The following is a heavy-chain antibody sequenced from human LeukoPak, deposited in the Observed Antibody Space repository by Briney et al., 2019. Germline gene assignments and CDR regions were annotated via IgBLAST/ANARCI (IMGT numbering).Heavy chain of an antibody. CDR1: GFTFSSYA. CDR3: ARRSSGSPPYYFGY. CDR2: ISGNGGST. Sequence: GGSLRLSCAASGFTFSSYAMSWVRQAPGKGLEWVSAISGNGGSTFYTDAVKGRFTISRDNSKNTLYLQMNSLRAEDTAVYYCARRSSGSPPYYFGYWGQGTLVTVSS. J-gene: IGHJ4*02. D-gene: IGHD1-26*01. V-gene: IGHV3-23*01.